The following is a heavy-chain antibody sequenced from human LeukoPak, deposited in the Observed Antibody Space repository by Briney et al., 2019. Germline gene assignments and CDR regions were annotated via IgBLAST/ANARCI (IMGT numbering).Heavy chain of an antibody. Sequence: GGSLRLSCAASGFTFSSYSMNWVRQAPGKGLEWVSYISSSSSTIYYADSVKGRFTISRDNAKNSLYPQMNSLRAEDTAVYYCARQRSSGSYSPWGQGTLVTVSS. J-gene: IGHJ5*02. CDR1: GFTFSSYS. D-gene: IGHD3-10*01. V-gene: IGHV3-48*04. CDR2: ISSSSSTI. CDR3: ARQRSSGSYSP.